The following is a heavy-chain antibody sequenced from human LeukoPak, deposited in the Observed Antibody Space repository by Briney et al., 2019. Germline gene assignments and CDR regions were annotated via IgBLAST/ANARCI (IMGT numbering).Heavy chain of an antibody. CDR2: IIPIFGTA. Sequence: ASVKVSCKASGGTFSSYAISWVRQAPGQGLEWMGGIIPIFGTANYAQKFQGRVTITADESTSTAYMELSSLRSEDTAVYYCARGKSSGWYRQDYYYGMDVWGQGTTVTVSS. CDR1: GGTFSSYA. J-gene: IGHJ6*02. CDR3: ARGKSSGWYRQDYYYGMDV. V-gene: IGHV1-69*13. D-gene: IGHD6-19*01.